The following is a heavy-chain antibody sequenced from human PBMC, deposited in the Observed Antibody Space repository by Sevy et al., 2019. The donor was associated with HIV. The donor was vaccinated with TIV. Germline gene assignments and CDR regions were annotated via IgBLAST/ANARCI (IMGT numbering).Heavy chain of an antibody. Sequence: GGSLRLSCVVSGFTFSKYPMNWVRQAPGKGLEWVSSISSSSNYIYYGCSVKGRFTISRDNAKNSLYLQMNSLRADDTAVYYCARDGGCSSTACLLYFDYWGQGTLVTVSS. J-gene: IGHJ4*02. D-gene: IGHD2-2*01. CDR1: GFTFSKYP. CDR3: ARDGGCSSTACLLYFDY. V-gene: IGHV3-21*01. CDR2: ISSSSNYI.